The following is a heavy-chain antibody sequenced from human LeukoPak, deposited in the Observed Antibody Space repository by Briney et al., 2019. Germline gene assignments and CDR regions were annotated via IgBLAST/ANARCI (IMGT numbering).Heavy chain of an antibody. D-gene: IGHD3-3*01. CDR1: GFTFSSYA. Sequence: GGSLRLSWAVSGFTFSSYAMSGGRQAPGKGLEWVSAISGSVGSTYYADSVQGRFTISRDNSKNTLYLQMNSLRAEDTAVYYCAGWSGYKDYWGQGTLVTVSS. V-gene: IGHV3-23*01. J-gene: IGHJ4*02. CDR2: ISGSVGST. CDR3: AGWSGYKDY.